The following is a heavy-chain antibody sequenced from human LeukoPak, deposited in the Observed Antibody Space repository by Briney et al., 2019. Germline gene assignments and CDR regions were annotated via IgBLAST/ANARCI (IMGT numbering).Heavy chain of an antibody. CDR2: VNTDNTKS. CDR1: GHIFTTHY. Sequence: ASVTVSFTTSGHIFTTHYIHWMRQAPGQRLEWLGRVNTDNTKSEYSQKFQGRVIITRDTSASTAYMEMSGLRSEDTAMYYCAMSVEMAAIPSFDYWGQGTLVTVSS. J-gene: IGHJ4*01. V-gene: IGHV1-3*04. CDR3: AMSVEMAAIPSFDY. D-gene: IGHD5-24*01.